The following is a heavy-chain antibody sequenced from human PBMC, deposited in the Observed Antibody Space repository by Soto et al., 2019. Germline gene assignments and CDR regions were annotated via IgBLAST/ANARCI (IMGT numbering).Heavy chain of an antibody. Sequence: ASVKVSCKASGYTFTSYGISWVRQAPGQGLEWMGWISAYNGNTNYAQKLQGRVTMTTDTSTSTAYMALRSLRSDDTAVYYCARGGGIVVVPAAIFGANWFDPWGQGTLVTVSS. CDR1: GYTFTSYG. J-gene: IGHJ5*02. CDR3: ARGGGIVVVPAAIFGANWFDP. V-gene: IGHV1-18*01. CDR2: ISAYNGNT. D-gene: IGHD2-2*01.